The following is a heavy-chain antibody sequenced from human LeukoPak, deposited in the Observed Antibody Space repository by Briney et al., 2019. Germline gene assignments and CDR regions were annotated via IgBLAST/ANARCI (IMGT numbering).Heavy chain of an antibody. CDR1: GGSISSGGYY. D-gene: IGHD3-22*01. Sequence: SETLSLTCTVSGGSISSGGYYWSWIRQHPGKGLEWIGYIYYSGSTYYNPSLKSRVTMSVDTSKNQFSLKLSSVTAADTAVYYCARGLYSSGYLNWGQGTLVTVSS. J-gene: IGHJ4*02. V-gene: IGHV4-31*03. CDR2: IYYSGST. CDR3: ARGLYSSGYLN.